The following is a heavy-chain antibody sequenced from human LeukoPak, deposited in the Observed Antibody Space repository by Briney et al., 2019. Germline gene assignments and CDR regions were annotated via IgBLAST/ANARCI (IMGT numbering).Heavy chain of an antibody. CDR1: GRSISSNNYY. CDR2: IYYSGST. Sequence: NPSETLSLTCTVSGRSISSNNYYWGWIRQPPGKGLEWIGYIYYSGSTNYNPSLKSRVTISVDTSKNQFSLKLSAVTAADTAVYYCARDLAPGNSYYYYYYMDVWGKGTTVTVPS. V-gene: IGHV4-61*01. J-gene: IGHJ6*03. D-gene: IGHD6-13*01. CDR3: ARDLAPGNSYYYYYYMDV.